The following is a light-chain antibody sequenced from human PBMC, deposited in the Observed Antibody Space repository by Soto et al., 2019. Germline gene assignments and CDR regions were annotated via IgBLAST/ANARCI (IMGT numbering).Light chain of an antibody. J-gene: IGLJ1*01. V-gene: IGLV2-11*01. CDR1: SSDVGGHNF. CDR2: DVT. Sequence: QSALTQPRSVSGSPGQSVTISCTGTSSDVGGHNFVSWYQQHPGKAPQLMIYDVTKRPSGVSNRFSGSKSGNTASLTISGLQAEDEADYYCCSYVGSYTYVFGTGTKLTVL. CDR3: CSYVGSYTYV.